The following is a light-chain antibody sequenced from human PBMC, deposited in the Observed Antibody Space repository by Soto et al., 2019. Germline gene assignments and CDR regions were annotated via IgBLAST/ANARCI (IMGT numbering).Light chain of an antibody. V-gene: IGKV1-39*01. J-gene: IGKJ3*01. Sequence: DIQMTPSPSSLSSSLGDKDTTTFPASQSISSYLNWYQQKPGKAPKLLIYAASSLQSGVPSRFSGSGSGTDFTLTISSLQPEDFATYYCQQSYSTLIFTFGPGTKVDIK. CDR1: QSISSY. CDR2: AAS. CDR3: QQSYSTLIFT.